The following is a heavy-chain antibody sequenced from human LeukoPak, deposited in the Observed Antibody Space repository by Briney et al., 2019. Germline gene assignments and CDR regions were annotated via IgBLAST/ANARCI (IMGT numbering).Heavy chain of an antibody. CDR3: ARSSPNWGYYFDY. D-gene: IGHD7-27*01. CDR2: ISSSGSTI. Sequence: PGGSLRLSCAASGFTFSDYYMSWIRQAPGKGLEWVSYISSSGSTIYYADSVKGRFTISRDNSKNTLYLQMNSLRAEDTAVYYCARSSPNWGYYFDYWGQGTLVTVSS. V-gene: IGHV3-11*04. CDR1: GFTFSDYY. J-gene: IGHJ4*02.